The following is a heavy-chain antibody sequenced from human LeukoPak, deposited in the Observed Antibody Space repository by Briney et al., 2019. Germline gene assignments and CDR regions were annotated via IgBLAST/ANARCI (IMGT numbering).Heavy chain of an antibody. D-gene: IGHD5-18*01. CDR2: IYSGGTT. J-gene: IGHJ4*02. V-gene: IGHV3-53*04. CDR1: GFTVSTDC. Sequence: GGSLRLSCAASGFTVSTDCMTWVRQAPGKGLEWVSTIYSGGTTYYADSVMGRFTISRHNSRNTMYLQMNSLRAEDTAVYYCARVDTVMAYYFDLWGQGTLVTVSS. CDR3: ARVDTVMAYYFDL.